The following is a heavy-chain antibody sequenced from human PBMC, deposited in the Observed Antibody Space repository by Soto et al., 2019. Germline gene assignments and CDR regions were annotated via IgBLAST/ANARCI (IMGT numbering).Heavy chain of an antibody. Sequence: VASVKVSCKVSGYTLTELSMHWVRQAPGRGLEWMGGFDPEDGETIYAQKFQGRVTMTEDTSTDTAYMELRSLRSDDTAVYYRASEWGDVWSPYYAYWGQGPLVTVSS. CDR2: FDPEDGET. J-gene: IGHJ4*02. CDR3: ASEWGDVWSPYYAY. D-gene: IGHD3-3*01. V-gene: IGHV1-24*01. CDR1: GYTLTELS.